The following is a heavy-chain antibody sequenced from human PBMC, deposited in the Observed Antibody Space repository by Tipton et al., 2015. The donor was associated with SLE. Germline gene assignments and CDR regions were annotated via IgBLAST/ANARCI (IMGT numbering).Heavy chain of an antibody. CDR3: ARVTCIAAAERRDYYYGMDV. CDR2: INPNSGGT. Sequence: QSGAEVKKPGSSVKVSCKASGYTFTGYYMHWVRQAPGQGLEWMGWINPNSGGTNYAQKFQGRVTMTRDTSISTAYMELSRLRSDDTAVYYCARVTCIAAAERRDYYYGMDVWGQGTTVTVSS. D-gene: IGHD6-13*01. V-gene: IGHV1-2*02. J-gene: IGHJ6*02. CDR1: GYTFTGYY.